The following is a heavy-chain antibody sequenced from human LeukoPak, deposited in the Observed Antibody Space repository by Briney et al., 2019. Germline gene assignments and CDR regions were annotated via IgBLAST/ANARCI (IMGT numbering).Heavy chain of an antibody. CDR1: IYTFNVFY. J-gene: IGHJ4*02. V-gene: IGHV3-7*01. CDR3: ARVYSSSSGRALDY. D-gene: IGHD6-6*01. Sequence: GGSLTLPCALSIYTFNVFYMSWIRQAPGEGREWVANIKQDGNEKYYVDSVKGRFTISRDNAKNSLYLQMNSLRAEDTAVYYCARVYSSSSGRALDYWGQGTLVTVSS. CDR2: IKQDGNEK.